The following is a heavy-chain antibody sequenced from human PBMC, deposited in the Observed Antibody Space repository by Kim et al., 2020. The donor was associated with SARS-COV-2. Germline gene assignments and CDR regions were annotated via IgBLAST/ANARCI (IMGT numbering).Heavy chain of an antibody. CDR2: ISAYNGNT. Sequence: ASVKVSCKASGYTFTSYGISWVRQAPGQGLEWMGWISAYNGNTNYAQNLQGRVTMTTDTSTSTAYMELRSLRSDDTAVYYCARFNFYYYGSGSYFAYWGQGTLVTVSS. V-gene: IGHV1-18*01. J-gene: IGHJ4*02. D-gene: IGHD3-10*01. CDR1: GYTFTSYG. CDR3: ARFNFYYYGSGSYFAY.